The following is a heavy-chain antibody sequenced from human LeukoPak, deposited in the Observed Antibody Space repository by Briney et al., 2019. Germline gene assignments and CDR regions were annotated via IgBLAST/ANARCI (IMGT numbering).Heavy chain of an antibody. J-gene: IGHJ6*02. CDR1: GGSISSYY. D-gene: IGHD6-13*01. CDR2: IYYSGST. CDR3: ARGASSWYYYYYGMDV. Sequence: LETLSLTCTVSGGSISSYYWSWIRQPPGKGLEWIGYIYYSGSTNYNPSLKSRVTISVDTSKNQFSLKLSSVTAADTAVYYCARGASSWYYYYYGMDVWGQGTTVTVSS. V-gene: IGHV4-59*01.